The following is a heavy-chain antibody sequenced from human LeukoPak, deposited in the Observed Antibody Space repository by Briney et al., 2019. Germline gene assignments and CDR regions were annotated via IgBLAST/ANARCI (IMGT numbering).Heavy chain of an antibody. J-gene: IGHJ4*02. CDR1: GFTFSSYG. D-gene: IGHD3-10*01. Sequence: PGGSLRLSCAASGFTFSSYGMHWVRQAPGKGLEWVAVIWYDGSNKYYADSVKGRFTISRDNSKNTLYLQMNSLRAEGTAVYYCARAKNSGSHPPDYWGQGTLVTVSS. V-gene: IGHV3-33*01. CDR2: IWYDGSNK. CDR3: ARAKNSGSHPPDY.